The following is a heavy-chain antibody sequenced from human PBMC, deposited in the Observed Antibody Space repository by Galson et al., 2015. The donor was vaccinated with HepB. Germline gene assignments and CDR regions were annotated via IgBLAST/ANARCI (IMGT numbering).Heavy chain of an antibody. V-gene: IGHV1-18*01. CDR3: ASGSFNYYDSSGYYYQFDY. J-gene: IGHJ4*02. CDR2: ISAYNGNT. CDR1: GYTFTSYG. Sequence: SVKVSCKASGYTFTSYGISWVRQAPGQGLEWMGWISAYNGNTNYAQKLQGRVTMTTDTSTSTAYMELRSLRSDDTAVYYCASGSFNYYDSSGYYYQFDYWGQGTLVTVSS. D-gene: IGHD3-22*01.